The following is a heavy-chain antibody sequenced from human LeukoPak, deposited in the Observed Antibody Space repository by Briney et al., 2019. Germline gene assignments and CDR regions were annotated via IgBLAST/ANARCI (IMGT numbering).Heavy chain of an antibody. Sequence: GESLKISCAASGFTFSSYAMSWVRQAPGKGLEWVSAISGSGGSTYYADSVKGRFTISRDNSKNTLYLQMNSLRAEDTAVYYCAKDRYPGIAVAVGDYWGQGTLVTVSS. CDR3: AKDRYPGIAVAVGDY. CDR2: ISGSGGST. D-gene: IGHD6-19*01. J-gene: IGHJ4*02. V-gene: IGHV3-23*01. CDR1: GFTFSSYA.